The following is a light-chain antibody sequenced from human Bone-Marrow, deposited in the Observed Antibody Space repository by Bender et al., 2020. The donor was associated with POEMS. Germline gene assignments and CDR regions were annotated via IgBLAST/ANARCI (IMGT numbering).Light chain of an antibody. CDR3: QVWDANTHVF. V-gene: IGLV3-1*01. Sequence: SFALIQPPSVSVSPGQTVTITCSGDKLGDQFSCWYQHKPGQSPVLLIFQDNKRPSGIPERFSGSNSGNTASLTISGAQAMDEADYYCQVWDANTHVFFGGGTKLTVL. J-gene: IGLJ2*01. CDR1: KLGDQF. CDR2: QDN.